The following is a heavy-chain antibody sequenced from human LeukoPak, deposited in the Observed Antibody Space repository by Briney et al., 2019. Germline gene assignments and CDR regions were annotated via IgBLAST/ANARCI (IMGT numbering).Heavy chain of an antibody. CDR3: ARSRSGWYDY. J-gene: IGHJ4*02. V-gene: IGHV4-61*02. CDR2: IYTSGST. CDR1: GGSISSSSYY. D-gene: IGHD6-19*01. Sequence: PSETLSLTCTVSGGSISSSSYYWGWIRQPAGKGLEWIGRIYTSGSTNYNPSLKSRVTISVDTSKNQFSLKLSSVTAADTAVYYCARSRSGWYDYWGQGTLVTVSS.